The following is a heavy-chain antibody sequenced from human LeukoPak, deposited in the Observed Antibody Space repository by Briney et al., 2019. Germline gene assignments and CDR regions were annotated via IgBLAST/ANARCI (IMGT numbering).Heavy chain of an antibody. J-gene: IGHJ4*02. D-gene: IGHD1-26*01. V-gene: IGHV3-48*03. Sequence: PGGSLRLSCAVSGFTFSSYEMNWVRQAPGKGLEWVSYISSSGSTIYYADTATARFTISRDNSKNTPYLHMNSLRAEDTAVYYCAKGDTTWELPHDYWGQGTLVTVSS. CDR3: AKGDTTWELPHDY. CDR2: ISSSGSTI. CDR1: GFTFSSYE.